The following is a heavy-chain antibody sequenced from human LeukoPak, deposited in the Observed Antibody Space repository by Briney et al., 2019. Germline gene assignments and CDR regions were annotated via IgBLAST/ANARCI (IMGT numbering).Heavy chain of an antibody. J-gene: IGHJ5*02. Sequence: GGSLRLSCAASGFTVGSNYMSWVRQAPGKGLEWVSVIYSGGSTYYADSVKGRFTISRDNSKNTLYLQMNSLRAEDTAVYYCAKAAAVDWFDPWGQGTLVTVSS. D-gene: IGHD6-19*01. V-gene: IGHV3-53*01. CDR1: GFTVGSNY. CDR2: IYSGGST. CDR3: AKAAAVDWFDP.